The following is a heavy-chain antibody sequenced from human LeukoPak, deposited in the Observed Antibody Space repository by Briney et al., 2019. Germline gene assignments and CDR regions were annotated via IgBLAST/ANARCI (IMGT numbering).Heavy chain of an antibody. Sequence: ASVKVSCTASGYTFTSYAMNWVRQAPGQGLEWMGWINPNSGGTNYVQKFQGRVTMTRDTSISTAYMELSRLRFDDTAVYYCARDADYYDSSGYFPFDYWGQGILVTVSS. CDR2: INPNSGGT. CDR1: GYTFTSYA. J-gene: IGHJ4*02. V-gene: IGHV1-2*02. D-gene: IGHD3-22*01. CDR3: ARDADYYDSSGYFPFDY.